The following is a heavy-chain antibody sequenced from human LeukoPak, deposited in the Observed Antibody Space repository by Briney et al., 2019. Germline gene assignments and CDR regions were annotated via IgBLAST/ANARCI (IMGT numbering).Heavy chain of an antibody. J-gene: IGHJ4*02. CDR1: GFTFASYG. CDR3: AKEGLRFFDF. CDR2: ISYDGSDE. D-gene: IGHD5-12*01. V-gene: IGHV3-30*18. Sequence: PGRSLRLSCAAAGFTFASYGMHWVRQAPGKGLEWVALISYDGSDEHFADSVKGRFTVSRDNSKNTLYLQVNNLRPEDTAVYYCAKEGLRFFDFWGQGTLVTVSS.